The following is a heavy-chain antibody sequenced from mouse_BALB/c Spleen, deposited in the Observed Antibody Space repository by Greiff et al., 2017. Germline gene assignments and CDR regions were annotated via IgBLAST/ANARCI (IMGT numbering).Heavy chain of an antibody. CDR3: ARDPKLGLYYFDY. J-gene: IGHJ2*01. V-gene: IGHV7-3*02. CDR1: GFTFTDYY. D-gene: IGHD3-3*01. CDR2: IRNKANGYTT. Sequence: EVKLVESGGGLVQPGGSLRLSCATSGFTFTDYYMSWVRQPPGKALEWLGFIRNKANGYTTEYSASVKGRFTISRDNSQSILYLQMNTLRAEDSATYYCARDPKLGLYYFDYWGQGTTLTVSS.